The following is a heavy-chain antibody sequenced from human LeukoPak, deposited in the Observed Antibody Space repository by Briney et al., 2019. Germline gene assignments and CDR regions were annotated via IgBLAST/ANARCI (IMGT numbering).Heavy chain of an antibody. J-gene: IGHJ5*02. Sequence: SETLSLTCAVYGGSFSGYYWSWIRQPPGKGLEWIGEINHSGSTNYNPSLKSLVTISVDTSKNQFSLKLSSVTAADTAVYYCARSGSGSLNWFDPWGQGTLVTVSS. CDR1: GGSFSGYY. D-gene: IGHD3-10*01. V-gene: IGHV4-34*01. CDR3: ARSGSGSLNWFDP. CDR2: INHSGST.